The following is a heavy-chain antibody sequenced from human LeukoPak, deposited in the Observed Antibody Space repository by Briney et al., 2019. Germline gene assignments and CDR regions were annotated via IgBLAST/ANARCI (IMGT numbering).Heavy chain of an antibody. D-gene: IGHD3-22*01. CDR1: GFTFSSYA. CDR3: AKGLRSSGYSLFDY. V-gene: IGHV3-23*01. J-gene: IGHJ4*02. CDR2: LSGSGDTT. Sequence: PGGSLRLSCAASGFTFSSYAMNWVRQAPGKGLEWVSALSGSGDTTYYADSVKGRFTISRDSSKDTLYLQMNSLRAEDTAVYYCAKGLRSSGYSLFDYWGQGTLVTVSS.